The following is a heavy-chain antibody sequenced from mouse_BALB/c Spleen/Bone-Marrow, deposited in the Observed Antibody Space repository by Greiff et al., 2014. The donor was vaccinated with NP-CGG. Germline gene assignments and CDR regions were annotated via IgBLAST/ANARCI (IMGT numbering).Heavy chain of an antibody. CDR3: ARRGYYYGSSYVDY. CDR1: GYAFSSYW. J-gene: IGHJ2*01. D-gene: IGHD1-1*01. CDR2: IYPGDGDT. V-gene: IGHV1-80*01. Sequence: QVQLQQPGAELVRPGSSVKISCKASGYAFSSYWMNWVKQRPGQGLEWIGQIYPGDGDTNYNGKFKGKATLTVDKSSSTAYMQLSSLTSEDSAVYFCARRGYYYGSSYVDYWGQGTTLTVSS.